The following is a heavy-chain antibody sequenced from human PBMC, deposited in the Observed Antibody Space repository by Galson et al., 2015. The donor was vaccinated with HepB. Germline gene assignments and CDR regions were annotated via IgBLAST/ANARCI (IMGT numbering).Heavy chain of an antibody. CDR2: IYPGNSDT. CDR1: GFLFANYW. J-gene: IGHJ5*02. Sequence: QSGAEVKKPGESLKISCKGSGFLFANYWIGWVRQMPGRGLEWMGMIYPGNSDTRYSPSFQGQVTISADKSITTAYLQWNSLHASDSGIYYCVRLGRSVSPWGPGTLVTVSS. D-gene: IGHD5/OR15-5a*01. CDR3: VRLGRSVSP. V-gene: IGHV5-51*03.